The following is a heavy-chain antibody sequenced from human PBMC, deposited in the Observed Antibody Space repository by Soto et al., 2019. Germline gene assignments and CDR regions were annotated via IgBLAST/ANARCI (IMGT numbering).Heavy chain of an antibody. J-gene: IGHJ4*02. CDR2: IYYSGST. CDR1: GGSISSSSYY. Sequence: PSETLSLTXTVSGGSISSSSYYWGWIRQPPGKGLEWIGSIYYSGSTYYNPSLKSRVTISVDTSKNQFSLKLSSVTAADTAVYYCARAKARDGGSHSLRGYYFDYWGQGTLVTVS. CDR3: ARAKARDGGSHSLRGYYFDY. V-gene: IGHV4-39*01. D-gene: IGHD3-16*01.